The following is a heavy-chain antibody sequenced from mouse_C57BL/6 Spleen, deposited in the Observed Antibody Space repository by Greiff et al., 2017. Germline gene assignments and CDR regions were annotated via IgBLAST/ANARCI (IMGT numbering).Heavy chain of an antibody. Sequence: VQLQQSGAELVRPGTSVKVSCKASGYAFTNYLIEWVKQRPGQGLEWIGVINPGSGGTNYNEQFKGKATLTADKSSSTAYMQLSSLTSEDSAVYFCAREDYGSSYEYFDVWGTGTTVTVSS. CDR3: AREDYGSSYEYFDV. J-gene: IGHJ1*03. D-gene: IGHD1-1*01. V-gene: IGHV1-54*01. CDR2: INPGSGGT. CDR1: GYAFTNYL.